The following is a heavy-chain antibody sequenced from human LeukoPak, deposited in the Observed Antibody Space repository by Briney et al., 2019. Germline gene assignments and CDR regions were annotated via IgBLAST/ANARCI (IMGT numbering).Heavy chain of an antibody. V-gene: IGHV3-21*01. CDR1: GFTFSSYA. CDR3: ARDGPFAQPYYYDSSGYYSSQGY. J-gene: IGHJ4*02. CDR2: ISSSSSYI. D-gene: IGHD3-22*01. Sequence: PGGSLRLSCAASGFTFSSYAMHWVRQAPGKGLEWVSSISSSSSYIYYADSVKGRFTISRDNAKNSLYLQMNSLRAEDTAVYYCARDGPFAQPYYYDSSGYYSSQGYWGQGTLVTVSS.